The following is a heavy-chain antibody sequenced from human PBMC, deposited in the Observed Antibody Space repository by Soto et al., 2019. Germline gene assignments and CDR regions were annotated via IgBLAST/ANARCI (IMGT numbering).Heavy chain of an antibody. CDR2: MNPNSGNT. V-gene: IGHV1-8*01. J-gene: IGHJ6*02. D-gene: IGHD3-10*01. Sequence: APVKVSCKASGYTSTSYDINWLRQATGQGREWMGWMNPNSGNTGYAQKFQGRVTMTRNTSISTAYMELSSLRSEDTAVYYCARGLTMVRGVIITLYYGMDVWGQGTTVTVSS. CDR1: GYTSTSYD. CDR3: ARGLTMVRGVIITLYYGMDV.